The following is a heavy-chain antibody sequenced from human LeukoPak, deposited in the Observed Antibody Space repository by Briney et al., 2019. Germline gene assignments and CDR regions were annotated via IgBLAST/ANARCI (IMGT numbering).Heavy chain of an antibody. V-gene: IGHV3-9*01. J-gene: IGHJ4*02. CDR3: ARAGSQLDS. CDR1: GFTFDDYA. D-gene: IGHD5-24*01. Sequence: GGSLRLSCAASGFTFDDYAMHWVRQAPGKGLEWVSGISWNSGSIGYADSVKGRFTISRDNAKNSLYLQINSLRAEDTAVYYCARAGSQLDSWGQGTLVTVSS. CDR2: ISWNSGSI.